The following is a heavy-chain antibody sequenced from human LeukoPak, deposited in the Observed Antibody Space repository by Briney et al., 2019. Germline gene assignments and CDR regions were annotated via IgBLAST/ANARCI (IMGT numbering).Heavy chain of an antibody. CDR3: AAHRYSGTYPYYFDY. CDR1: GFTFSGYA. Sequence: GGSLRLSCAASGFTFSGYAMSWVRQAPGKGLEWVSAISGSGGSTYYADSVKGRFTISRDNSKNTLYLQMNSLRAEDTAVYYCAAHRYSGTYPYYFDYWGQGTLATVSS. D-gene: IGHD1-26*01. J-gene: IGHJ4*02. CDR2: ISGSGGST. V-gene: IGHV3-23*01.